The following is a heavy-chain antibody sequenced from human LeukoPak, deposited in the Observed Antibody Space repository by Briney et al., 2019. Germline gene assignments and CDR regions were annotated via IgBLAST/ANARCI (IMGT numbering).Heavy chain of an antibody. D-gene: IGHD6-13*01. V-gene: IGHV4-59*12. CDR3: ARDRSISATGLDY. CDR2: IYYSGST. CDR1: GGSISSYY. Sequence: SETLSLTCTVSGGSISSYYWSWIRQPPGKGLEWIGYIYYSGSTNYNPSLASRVAISLDKSKNQFPLKLNSVTAADTAVYYCARDRSISATGLDYWGQGTLVTVSS. J-gene: IGHJ4*02.